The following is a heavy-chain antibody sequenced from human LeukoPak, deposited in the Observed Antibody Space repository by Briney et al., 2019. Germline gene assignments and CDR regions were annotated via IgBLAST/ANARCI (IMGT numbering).Heavy chain of an antibody. CDR3: AKETTYGSSLDY. CDR2: ISGSGDST. D-gene: IGHD6-13*01. V-gene: IGHV3-23*01. Sequence: PGGSLRLSCAASGFPFTNYAMSWVRQAPGEGLEWVSTISGSGDSTYHADSVKGRFTISRDNSKNTLYLQMNSLRADDTAIYYCAKETTYGSSLDYWGQGTLVTVSS. CDR1: GFPFTNYA. J-gene: IGHJ4*02.